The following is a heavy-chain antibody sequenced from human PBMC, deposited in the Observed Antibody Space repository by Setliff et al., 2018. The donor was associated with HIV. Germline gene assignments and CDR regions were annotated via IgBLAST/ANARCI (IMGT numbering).Heavy chain of an antibody. CDR1: GGSISSQY. Sequence: SETLSLTCTVSGGSISSQYWSWIRQTPGKGLESIGYVYNSGGTNYNHSLKSRVTISVDTSKNHFSLWLSSVTAADTAVYYCASLHGDFYFDLWGQGTLVTVSS. J-gene: IGHJ4*02. V-gene: IGHV4-59*11. D-gene: IGHD4-17*01. CDR2: VYNSGGT. CDR3: ASLHGDFYFDL.